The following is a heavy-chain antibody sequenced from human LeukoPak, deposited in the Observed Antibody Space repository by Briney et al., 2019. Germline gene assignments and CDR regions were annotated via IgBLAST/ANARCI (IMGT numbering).Heavy chain of an antibody. CDR3: ATARGVFDI. D-gene: IGHD2-15*01. CDR2: IYSGGST. V-gene: IGHV3-66*01. J-gene: IGHJ3*02. Sequence: GGSLRLSCAASGFTVSSNYMTWVRQAPGKGLEWVSVIYSGGSTYYTDSVKGRFTISRDNSKNTMYLQMNNLRAEDTAVYYCATARGVFDIWGQGTMVTVSS. CDR1: GFTVSSNY.